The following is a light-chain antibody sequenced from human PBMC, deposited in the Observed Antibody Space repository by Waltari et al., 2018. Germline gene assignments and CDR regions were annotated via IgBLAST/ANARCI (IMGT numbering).Light chain of an antibody. J-gene: IGKJ1*01. V-gene: IGKV2-30*02. CDR1: QSLLQSDGNTY. CDR2: KVS. Sequence: DVVMTQSPLSLTVTPGQSASMTCRSSQSLLQSDGNTYLSWFLQKPGQPPRRLIYKVSNRDSGVPDRVSGSGAGTDFTLKISRVEAEDVGIYYCMQGTHFPPWTFGQGTKVEIK. CDR3: MQGTHFPPWT.